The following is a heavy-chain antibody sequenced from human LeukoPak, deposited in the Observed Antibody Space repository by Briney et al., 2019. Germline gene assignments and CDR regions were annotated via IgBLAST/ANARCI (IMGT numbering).Heavy chain of an antibody. J-gene: IGHJ4*02. D-gene: IGHD3-22*01. V-gene: IGHV1-69*02. CDR3: ARALSTHYYDSSGYSN. CDR1: GGTFNSYT. Sequence: VASVKVSCKASGGTFNSYTISWVRQAPGQGLEWMGRIIPILGIANYAQKFQGRVTITADKSTSTAYMELSSLRSEDTAVYHCARALSTHYYDSSGYSNWGQGTLVTVSS. CDR2: IIPILGIA.